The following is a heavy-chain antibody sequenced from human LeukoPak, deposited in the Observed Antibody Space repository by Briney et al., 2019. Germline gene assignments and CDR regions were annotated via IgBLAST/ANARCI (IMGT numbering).Heavy chain of an antibody. Sequence: ASVKVSCKASGYTFTSYGISWVRQAPGQGLEWMGWISAYNGNTNYAQKLQGRVTMTTDTSTSTAYMELRSLRSDDTAVYYCARMPKYSSSSGRNYWGQGTLVTVSS. CDR2: ISAYNGNT. CDR3: ARMPKYSSSSGRNY. CDR1: GYTFTSYG. V-gene: IGHV1-18*01. J-gene: IGHJ4*02. D-gene: IGHD6-6*01.